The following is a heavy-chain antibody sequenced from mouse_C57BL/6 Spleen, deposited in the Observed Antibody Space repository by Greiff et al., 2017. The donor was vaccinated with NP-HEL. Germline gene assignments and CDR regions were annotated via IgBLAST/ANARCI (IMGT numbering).Heavy chain of an antibody. CDR3: ARSYGTYYFDY. CDR2: IDPSDSYT. V-gene: IGHV1-69*01. CDR1: GYTFTSYW. D-gene: IGHD1-1*01. Sequence: VQLQQPGAELVMPGASVKLSCKASGYTFTSYWMHWVKQRPGQGLEWIGEIDPSDSYTNYNQKFKGKSTLTVDKSSSTAYMQLSSLTSEDSAVYYCARSYGTYYFDYWGQGTTLTVSS. J-gene: IGHJ2*01.